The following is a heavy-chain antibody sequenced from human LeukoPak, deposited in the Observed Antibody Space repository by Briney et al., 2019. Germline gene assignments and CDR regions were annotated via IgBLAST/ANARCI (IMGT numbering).Heavy chain of an antibody. CDR2: ISSISSTI. Sequence: GGSLRLSCAASGFTFSSYSRNWVRHAPGKGLERVSYISSISSTIYYANSVKGRFTISRDNAKNSLYLQINSLRAEDTAVYYCARDRRAPFYYYYYMDVWGKGTTVTVSS. V-gene: IGHV3-48*04. CDR3: ARDRRAPFYYYYYMDV. CDR1: GFTFSSYS. J-gene: IGHJ6*03.